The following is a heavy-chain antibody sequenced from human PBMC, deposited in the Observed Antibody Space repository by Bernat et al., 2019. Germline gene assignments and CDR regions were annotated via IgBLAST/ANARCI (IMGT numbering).Heavy chain of an antibody. D-gene: IGHD1-26*01. CDR1: GFTFSDHY. V-gene: IGHV3-72*01. J-gene: IGHJ4*02. Sequence: EVHLVESGGGLVQPGGSLRLSCATSGFTFSDHYMDWVRHVPGRGLEWVGRSRNRAKGYTTEYAASVKGRCTTSRDDSKTTVNLQMNWLKTEDTAVYYGVSLDVGPTYNDFWGQGTLVTVSS. CDR3: VSLDVGPTYNDF. CDR2: SRNRAKGYTT.